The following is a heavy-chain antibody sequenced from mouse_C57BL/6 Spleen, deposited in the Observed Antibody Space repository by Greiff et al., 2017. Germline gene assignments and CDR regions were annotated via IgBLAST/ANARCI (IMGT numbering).Heavy chain of an antibody. D-gene: IGHD2-2*01. V-gene: IGHV1-55*01. CDR2: IYPGSGST. CDR3: AREGGIYYGYWFAY. J-gene: IGHJ3*01. Sequence: QVQLKQPGAELVKPGASVKMSCKASGYTFTSYWITWVKQRPGQGLEWIGDIYPGSGSTNYNEKFKSKATLTVDTSSSTAYMQLSSLTSEDSAVYYCAREGGIYYGYWFAYWGQGTLVTVSA. CDR1: GYTFTSYW.